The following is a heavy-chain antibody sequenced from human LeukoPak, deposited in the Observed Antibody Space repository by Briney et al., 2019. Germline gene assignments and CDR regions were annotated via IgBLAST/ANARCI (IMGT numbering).Heavy chain of an antibody. D-gene: IGHD3-22*01. J-gene: IGHJ5*02. CDR1: GGSISSYY. Sequence: PSETLSLTCTVSGGSISSYYWSWIRQPPGKGPEWIGYIYYSGSTTYNPSLKSRVTISVDTSKNQFSLKLSSVTAADTAVYYCARGSITMIVAWGQGTLVTVSS. CDR2: IYYSGST. CDR3: ARGSITMIVA. V-gene: IGHV4-59*01.